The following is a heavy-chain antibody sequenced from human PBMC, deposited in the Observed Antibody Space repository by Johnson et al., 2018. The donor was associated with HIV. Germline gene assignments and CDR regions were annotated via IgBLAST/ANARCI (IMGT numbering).Heavy chain of an antibody. J-gene: IGHJ3*02. D-gene: IGHD4-17*01. V-gene: IGHV3-20*04. Sequence: VQLVVSGGGVVRPGESLRLSCAGSGFTFNEYAMSWVRQTPGKGLEWVSGINWNGGSTGYADSVQGRFTISRDNAKNSLYLQMNSLRAEDPALYYCAREGWYGDYVDAFDIWGQGAMVTVSS. CDR3: AREGWYGDYVDAFDI. CDR1: GFTFNEYA. CDR2: INWNGGST.